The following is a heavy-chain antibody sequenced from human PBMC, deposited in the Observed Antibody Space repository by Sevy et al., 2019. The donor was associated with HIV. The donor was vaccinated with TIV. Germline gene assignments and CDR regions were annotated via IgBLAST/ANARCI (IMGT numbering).Heavy chain of an antibody. D-gene: IGHD1-7*01. CDR2: IRYDGSNK. CDR1: GFTFSSYG. V-gene: IGHV3-30*02. Sequence: GGSLRLSCAASGFTFSSYGMHWVCQAPGKGLEWVAFIRYDGSNKYYADSVKGRFTISRDNSENTLYLQMNSLRAEDTAVYYCAKVPAGGTTLYYYYYMDVWGKGTTVTVSS. CDR3: AKVPAGGTTLYYYYYMDV. J-gene: IGHJ6*03.